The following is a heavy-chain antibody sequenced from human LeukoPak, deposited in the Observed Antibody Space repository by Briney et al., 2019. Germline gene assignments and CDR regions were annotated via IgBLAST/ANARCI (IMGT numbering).Heavy chain of an antibody. Sequence: GGSLRLSCAASGFTFSSYAMHWVRQAPGKGLEWVAVISYDGSNKYYADSVKGRFTISRDNSKNTLYLQMNSLRAEDTAVYYCALLTYYDFWSGYDPRVAYYYGMDVWGQGTTVTVSS. CDR2: ISYDGSNK. J-gene: IGHJ6*02. CDR1: GFTFSSYA. D-gene: IGHD3-3*01. V-gene: IGHV3-30-3*01. CDR3: ALLTYYDFWSGYDPRVAYYYGMDV.